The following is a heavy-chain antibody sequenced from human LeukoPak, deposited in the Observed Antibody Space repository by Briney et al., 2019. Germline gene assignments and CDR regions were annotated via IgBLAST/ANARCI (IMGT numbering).Heavy chain of an antibody. CDR2: INHSGST. CDR3: ARSSRWLQSRAFDY. J-gene: IGHJ4*02. V-gene: IGHV4-34*01. CDR1: GGSFSGYY. Sequence: SETLSLTXAVYGGSFSGYYWSWIRQPPGKGLEWIGGINHSGSTNYNPSLKSRVTISVDTSKNQFSLKLSSVTAADTAVYYCARSSRWLQSRAFDYWGQGTLVTVSS. D-gene: IGHD5-24*01.